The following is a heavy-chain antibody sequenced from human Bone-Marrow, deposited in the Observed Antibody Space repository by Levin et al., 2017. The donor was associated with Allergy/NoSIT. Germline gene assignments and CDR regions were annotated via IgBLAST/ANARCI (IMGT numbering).Heavy chain of an antibody. CDR3: AREARGRVELELQANIDY. J-gene: IGHJ4*02. V-gene: IGHV7-4-1*02. CDR2: INTNTGNP. CDR1: GYTFTSYA. Sequence: ASVKVSCKASGYTFTSYAMNWVRQAPGQGLEWMGWINTNTGNPTYAQGFTGRFVFSLDTSVSTAYLQISSLKAEDTAVYYCAREARGRVELELQANIDYWGQGTLVTVSS. D-gene: IGHD1-7*01.